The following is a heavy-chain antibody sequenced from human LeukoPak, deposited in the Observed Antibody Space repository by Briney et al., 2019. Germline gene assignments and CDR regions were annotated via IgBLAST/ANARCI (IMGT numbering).Heavy chain of an antibody. CDR3: ARGRKDVTMIVVVMTAVSYYLDV. V-gene: IGHV4-34*01. Sequence: SETLSLTCAVYGGSFSGYYWTWIRQTPEKGLEWIGEINPSGSTNYNPSFKSRITISVDTSKNQFSLELSSVTAADTAVYYCARGRKDVTMIVVVMTAVSYYLDVWGKGTTVTVS. CDR1: GGSFSGYY. D-gene: IGHD3-22*01. CDR2: INPSGST. J-gene: IGHJ6*03.